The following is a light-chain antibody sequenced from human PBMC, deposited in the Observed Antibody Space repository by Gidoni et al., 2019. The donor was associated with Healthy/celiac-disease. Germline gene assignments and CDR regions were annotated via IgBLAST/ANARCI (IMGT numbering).Light chain of an antibody. CDR3: SSYTSSSTPL. Sequence: HSALTQSASVSGSPGQSITISCTGTSSDVGGYNYVSWYQQHPGKAPKLMIYEVSNRPSGVSNRFSGAKSGNTASLTISGRQAEDEADYYCSSYTSSSTPLFGGGTKLTVL. J-gene: IGLJ2*01. V-gene: IGLV2-14*01. CDR2: EVS. CDR1: SSDVGGYNY.